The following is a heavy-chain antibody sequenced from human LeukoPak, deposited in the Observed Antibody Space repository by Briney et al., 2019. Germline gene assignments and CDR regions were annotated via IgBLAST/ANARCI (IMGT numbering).Heavy chain of an antibody. D-gene: IGHD1-26*01. Sequence: ASETLSLTCTVSSGSISTSNYYWGWVRQPPGKALEWIGNIFYSGSTYYSPSLKSRVTISLDTSRNQFSLKLSSVTAADTAVYYCARLGRLGATDGDYWGQGTLVTVSS. CDR1: SGSISTSNYY. V-gene: IGHV4-39*01. J-gene: IGHJ4*02. CDR2: IFYSGST. CDR3: ARLGRLGATDGDY.